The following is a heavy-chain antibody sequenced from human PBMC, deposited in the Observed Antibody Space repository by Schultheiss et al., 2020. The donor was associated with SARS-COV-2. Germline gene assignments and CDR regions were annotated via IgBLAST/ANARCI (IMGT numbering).Heavy chain of an antibody. CDR3: ASPYYYDSSGYYW. CDR2: IYHSGST. V-gene: IGHV4-34*01. CDR1: GGSFSGYY. J-gene: IGHJ4*02. D-gene: IGHD3-22*01. Sequence: SETLSLTCAVYGGSFSGYYWSWIRQPPGKGLEWIGSIYHSGSTYYNPSLKSRVTISVDTSKNQFSLKLSSVTAADTAVYYCASPYYYDSSGYYWWGQGTLVTVSS.